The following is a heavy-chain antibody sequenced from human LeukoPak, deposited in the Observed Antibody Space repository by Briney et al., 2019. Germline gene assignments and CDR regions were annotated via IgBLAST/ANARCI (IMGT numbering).Heavy chain of an antibody. CDR3: ARLYGSGKNYFDY. D-gene: IGHD3-10*01. CDR1: GGSIRSDNYY. V-gene: IGHV4-31*03. CDR2: IYYSGST. Sequence: PSQTLSLTCTVSGGSIRSDNYYWNWIRQHPGKGLERIGNIYYSGSTYYNPSLKSRVTLVVDTSKNQFSLQLTSVSTADTAVYYCARLYGSGKNYFDYWGQGTLVTVSS. J-gene: IGHJ4*02.